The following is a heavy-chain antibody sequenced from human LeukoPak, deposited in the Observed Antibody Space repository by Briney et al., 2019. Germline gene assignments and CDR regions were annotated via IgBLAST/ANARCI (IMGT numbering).Heavy chain of an antibody. V-gene: IGHV4-59*12. CDR2: IYYSGST. J-gene: IGHJ5*02. D-gene: IGHD2-2*01. Sequence: SETLSLTCTVSGGSISSYYWSWIRQPPGKGXXXXXXIYYSGSTNYNPSLKSRVTISVDTSKNQFSLKLSSVTAADTAVYYCARVVVPAARSPEWFDPWGQGTLVTVSS. CDR1: GGSISSYY. CDR3: ARVVVPAARSPEWFDP.